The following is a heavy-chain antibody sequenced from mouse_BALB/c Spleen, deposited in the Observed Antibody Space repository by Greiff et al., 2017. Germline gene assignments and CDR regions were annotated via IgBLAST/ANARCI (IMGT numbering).Heavy chain of an antibody. CDR2: INPSNGRT. CDR3: ARENGTYAMDD. V-gene: IGHV1S81*02. J-gene: IGHJ4*01. CDR1: GYTFTSYW. D-gene: IGHD2-1*01. Sequence: VQLQQPGAELVKPGASVKLSCKASGYTFTSYWMHWVKQRPGQGLEWIGEINPSNGRTNYNEKFKSKATLTVDKSSSTAYMQLSSLTSEDSAVYYCARENGTYAMDDWGQGTSVTVSS.